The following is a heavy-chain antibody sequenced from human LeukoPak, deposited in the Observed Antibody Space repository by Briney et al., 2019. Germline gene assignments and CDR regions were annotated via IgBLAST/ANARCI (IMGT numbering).Heavy chain of an antibody. V-gene: IGHV3-53*01. CDR3: ARVQVVITWYFDL. CDR2: IYSGGST. CDR1: GFSVSDNY. J-gene: IGHJ2*01. D-gene: IGHD3-22*01. Sequence: GGSLRLSCAASGFSVSDNYMSWVRQAPGKGLEWVSVIYSGGSTYYADSVKGRFTISRDNSKNTLYLQMNSLRAEDTAVYYCARVQVVITWYFDLWGRGTLVTVSS.